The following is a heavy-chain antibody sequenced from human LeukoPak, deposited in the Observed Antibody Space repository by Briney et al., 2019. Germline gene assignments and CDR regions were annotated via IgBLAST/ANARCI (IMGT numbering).Heavy chain of an antibody. J-gene: IGHJ4*02. CDR1: GGSISSNYY. CDR3: VKAAVAVDY. D-gene: IGHD6-19*01. Sequence: PSETLSLTCTVSGGSISSNYYWSWIRQPAGKGLEYIGRIYNSGITNYNPSLKSRVTISVDTSKNQFSLKLSSVTAADTAVYYCVKAAVAVDYWGQGTLVTVSS. CDR2: IYNSGIT. V-gene: IGHV4-4*07.